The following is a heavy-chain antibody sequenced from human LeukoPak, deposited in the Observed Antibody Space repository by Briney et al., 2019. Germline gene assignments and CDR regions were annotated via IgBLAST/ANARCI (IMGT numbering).Heavy chain of an antibody. CDR3: ATSPGPVWYFDL. CDR1: GGTFSSYS. D-gene: IGHD1/OR15-1a*01. Sequence: GASVKVSCKASGGTFSSYSISWVRQAPGQGLEWMGGIIPVFGTSNYAQKFQGRVTITADKSASTAYMELSSLRSEDTAVYYCATSPGPVWYFDLWGRGTLVTVSS. J-gene: IGHJ2*01. V-gene: IGHV1-69*06. CDR2: IIPVFGTS.